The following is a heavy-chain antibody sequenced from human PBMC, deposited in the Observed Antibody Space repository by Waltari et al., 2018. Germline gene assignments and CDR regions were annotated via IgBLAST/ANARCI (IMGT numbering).Heavy chain of an antibody. CDR3: TTQVGATGFDY. CDR1: GFTSSTAW. V-gene: IGHV3-15*01. J-gene: IGHJ4*02. CDR2: IKSKTDGGTT. D-gene: IGHD1-26*01. Sequence: EVQLVESGGGLVKPGGSLRLSCAASGFTSSTAWMSWVRQAPGKGLEWVGRIKSKTDGGTTDYAAPVKGRFTISRDDSKNTLYLQMNSLKTEDTAVYYCTTQVGATGFDYWGQGTLVTVS.